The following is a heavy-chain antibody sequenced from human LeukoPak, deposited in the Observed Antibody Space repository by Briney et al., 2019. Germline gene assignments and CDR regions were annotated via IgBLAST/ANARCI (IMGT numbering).Heavy chain of an antibody. Sequence: PSETLSLTCAVYGGSFSGYYWSWIRQPPGKGLEWIGSIYYSGSTYYNPSLKSRVTISVDTSKNQFSLKLSSVTAADTAVYYCASPHMVRGVIGFDYWGQGTLVTVSS. J-gene: IGHJ4*02. CDR1: GGSFSGYY. V-gene: IGHV4-34*01. D-gene: IGHD3-10*01. CDR2: IYYSGST. CDR3: ASPHMVRGVIGFDY.